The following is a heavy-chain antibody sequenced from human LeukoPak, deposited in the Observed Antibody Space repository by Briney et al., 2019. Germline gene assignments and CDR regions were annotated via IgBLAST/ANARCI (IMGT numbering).Heavy chain of an antibody. Sequence: SGGSLRLSCTAPGLTFSTSGFNWVRQAPGKGLEWVASIGPTGSDRYHADSIKGRFTISRDNANNFLYLQMNSLRAEDTAVYYCATETNGRHYDYWGQGTLLTVSS. J-gene: IGHJ4*02. CDR1: GLTFSTSG. V-gene: IGHV3-21*06. CDR3: ATETNGRHYDY. D-gene: IGHD1-14*01. CDR2: IGPTGSDR.